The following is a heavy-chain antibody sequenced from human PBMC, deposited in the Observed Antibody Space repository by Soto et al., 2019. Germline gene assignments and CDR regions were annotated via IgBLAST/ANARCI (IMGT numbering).Heavy chain of an antibody. V-gene: IGHV5-51*01. CDR2: IYPGDSDT. J-gene: IGHJ3*02. CDR1: GYSFTSYW. D-gene: IGHD3-3*01. Sequence: GYSFTSYWIGWVRQMPGKGLEWMGIIYPGDSDTRYSPSFQGQVTISADKSISTAYLQWSSLKASDTAMYYCARQQITAYGVLIQAPEAFDIREQEAMVNVSS. CDR3: ARQQITAYGVLIQAPEAFDI.